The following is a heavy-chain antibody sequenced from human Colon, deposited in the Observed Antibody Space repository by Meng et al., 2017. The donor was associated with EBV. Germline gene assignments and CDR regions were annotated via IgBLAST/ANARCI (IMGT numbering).Heavy chain of an antibody. Sequence: QLPQSAPSSLMPQEPLAPPCTVSGGSIRSGCYYWRWIRQHPGKGLEWIGYIYYSGSTYYNPSLKSRVTISIDTSKNQFSLKLSSVTAADTAVYYCARGPSRWLQFSFDYWGQGTLVTVSS. CDR3: ARGPSRWLQFSFDY. CDR2: IYYSGST. CDR1: GGSIRSGCYY. J-gene: IGHJ4*02. D-gene: IGHD5-24*01. V-gene: IGHV4-31*03.